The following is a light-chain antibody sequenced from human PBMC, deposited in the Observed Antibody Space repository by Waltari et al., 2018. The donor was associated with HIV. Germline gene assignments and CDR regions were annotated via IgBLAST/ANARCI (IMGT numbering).Light chain of an antibody. CDR2: DAS. Sequence: EIVMTQSPVTLSVSPGERATLSCRASESVRSKLAWYQQKAGQAPRLLIYDASTRASGIPARFSGSGSATEFTLTISSLQSEDFAVYYCQQYNDWPRTFGQGTKVESK. CDR3: QQYNDWPRT. V-gene: IGKV3-15*01. J-gene: IGKJ1*01. CDR1: ESVRSK.